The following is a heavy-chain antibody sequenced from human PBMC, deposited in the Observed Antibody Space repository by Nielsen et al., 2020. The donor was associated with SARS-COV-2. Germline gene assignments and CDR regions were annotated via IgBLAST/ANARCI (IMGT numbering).Heavy chain of an antibody. Sequence: GESLKISCAASGFTFSSYDMHWVRQATGKGLEWVSAIGTAGDTYYPGSVKGRFTISRENAKNALYFQMNSLRAEDTAVYYCARVAPLRFEGFDYWGQGTLVTVSS. D-gene: IGHD3-3*01. J-gene: IGHJ4*02. CDR2: IGTAGDT. CDR3: ARVAPLRFEGFDY. CDR1: GFTFSSYD. V-gene: IGHV3-13*04.